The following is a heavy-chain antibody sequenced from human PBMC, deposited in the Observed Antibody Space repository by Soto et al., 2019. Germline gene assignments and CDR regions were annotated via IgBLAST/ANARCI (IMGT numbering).Heavy chain of an antibody. V-gene: IGHV4-34*01. J-gene: IGHJ4*02. CDR1: GGSFSGYI. CDR2: INHSGSA. CDR3: ARGLISGSHYSGGWYYFDS. D-gene: IGHD1-26*01. Sequence: SETLSLTCAVYGGSFSGYIWTWIRQTPGKGLQWIGQINHSGSANYNPSLKSRVTISVHTSSSQFSLELSSVTAADTAVYYCARGLISGSHYSGGWYYFDSWGQGTQVTVS.